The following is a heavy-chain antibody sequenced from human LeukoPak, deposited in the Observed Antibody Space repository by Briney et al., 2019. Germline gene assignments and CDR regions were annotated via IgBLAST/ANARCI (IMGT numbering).Heavy chain of an antibody. J-gene: IGHJ4*02. V-gene: IGHV3-21*01. CDR1: GFTFSSYS. Sequence: PGGSLRLSCAASGFTFSSYSMNWVRQAPGKGLGWVSSISIGSSFIYYADSVKGRFTISRDIAKNSLYLQMNSLRAEDTAVYYCARTDYYDKSIDYWGQGTLVTVSS. CDR2: ISIGSSFI. D-gene: IGHD3-22*01. CDR3: ARTDYYDKSIDY.